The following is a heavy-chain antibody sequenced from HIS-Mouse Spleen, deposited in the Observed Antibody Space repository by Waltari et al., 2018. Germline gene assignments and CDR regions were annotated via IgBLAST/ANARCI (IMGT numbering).Heavy chain of an antibody. CDR2: INSEGSST. Sequence: EVQLVESGGGLVQPGGSLRLSCAASGFTFSSYWMHWVRQAPGKGLVWGSRINSEGSSTSDADSVKGRFTISRDNAKNTLYLQMNSLRAEDTAVYYCARGTQYYYDSSGSFDYWGQGTLVTVSS. CDR3: ARGTQYYYDSSGSFDY. J-gene: IGHJ4*02. V-gene: IGHV3-74*01. CDR1: GFTFSSYW. D-gene: IGHD3-22*01.